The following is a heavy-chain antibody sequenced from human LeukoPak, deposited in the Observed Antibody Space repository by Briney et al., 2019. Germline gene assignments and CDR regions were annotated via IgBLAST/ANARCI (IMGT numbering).Heavy chain of an antibody. Sequence: SVKVSCKASGGTFTSYAISWVRQAPGQGLEWMGGIIPTFGTANYAQKFQGRVTITTDESTSTAYMELSSLRSEDTAVYYCARRIAAAGNEYFQHWGQGTLVTVSS. V-gene: IGHV1-69*05. CDR2: IIPTFGTA. D-gene: IGHD6-13*01. CDR3: ARRIAAAGNEYFQH. J-gene: IGHJ1*01. CDR1: GGTFTSYA.